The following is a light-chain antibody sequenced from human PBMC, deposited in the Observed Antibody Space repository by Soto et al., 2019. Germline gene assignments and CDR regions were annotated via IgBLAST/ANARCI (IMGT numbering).Light chain of an antibody. CDR3: QQYYNSVLT. J-gene: IGKJ4*01. Sequence: DIQMTQSPSSLSASHGDRVTITCRASQSISNFLNWVQHKPGNAPKVLISAASTLQSGVPPRFSGSESGTDFTLTISSLQPEDSASYYCQQYYNSVLTFGGGTKVDIK. V-gene: IGKV1-39*01. CDR1: QSISNF. CDR2: AAS.